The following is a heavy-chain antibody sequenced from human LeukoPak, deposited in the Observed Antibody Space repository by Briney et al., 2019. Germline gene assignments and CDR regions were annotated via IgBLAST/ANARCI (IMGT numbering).Heavy chain of an antibody. CDR1: GFTFSSYG. Sequence: GGSLRLSCAASGFTFSSYGMHWVRQAPGKGLEWVAVISYDGSNKYYADSVKGRFTISRDNSKNTLYLQMNSLRAEDTAVYYCAREDPVTRPLDYWGQGTLITVSS. J-gene: IGHJ4*02. CDR2: ISYDGSNK. D-gene: IGHD4-17*01. CDR3: AREDPVTRPLDY. V-gene: IGHV3-30*03.